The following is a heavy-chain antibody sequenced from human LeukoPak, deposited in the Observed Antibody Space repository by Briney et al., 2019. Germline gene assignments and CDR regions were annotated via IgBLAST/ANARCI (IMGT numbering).Heavy chain of an antibody. CDR3: AREGSSWQEGYFDY. Sequence: PGGSLRLSCAASGFTFSSYSMNWVRQAPGKGLEWVSSISSSSSYIYYADSVKGRFTISRDNAKNSLYLQINSLRAEDTAVYYCAREGSSWQEGYFDYWAREPWSPSPQ. CDR1: GFTFSSYS. CDR2: ISSSSSYI. V-gene: IGHV3-21*01. D-gene: IGHD6-13*01. J-gene: IGHJ4*02.